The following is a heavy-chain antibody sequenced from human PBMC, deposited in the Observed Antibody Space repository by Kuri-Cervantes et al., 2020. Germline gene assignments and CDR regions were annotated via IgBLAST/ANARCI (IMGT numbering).Heavy chain of an antibody. CDR2: IYHSGST. V-gene: IGHV4-34*01. J-gene: IGHJ5*02. D-gene: IGHD6-19*01. CDR3: ARHTYSSGWYWLNVGWFDP. CDR1: GGSFSGYY. Sequence: SQTLSLTCAVYGGSFSGYYWSWIRQPPGKGLEWIGYIYHSGSTYYNPSLKSRVTISVDRSKNQFSLKLSSVTAADTAVYYCARHTYSSGWYWLNVGWFDPWGQGTLVTVSS.